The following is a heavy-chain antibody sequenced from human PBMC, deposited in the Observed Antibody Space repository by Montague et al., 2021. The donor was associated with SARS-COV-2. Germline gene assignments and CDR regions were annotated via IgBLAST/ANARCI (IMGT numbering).Heavy chain of an antibody. CDR3: ARVTLGGRDGRTRQYDGLDS. Sequence: SETLSLTCTVSGRSISRYFWNWIRQTPGKGLEWMGYVHDIESSIYNPSLQSRITILLDTPKNQFSLRLNAVTAADTAVYYCARVTLGGRDGRTRQYDGLDSWGQGILVTVSS. D-gene: IGHD3-16*01. V-gene: IGHV4-59*01. CDR2: VHDIESS. J-gene: IGHJ4*02. CDR1: GRSISRYF.